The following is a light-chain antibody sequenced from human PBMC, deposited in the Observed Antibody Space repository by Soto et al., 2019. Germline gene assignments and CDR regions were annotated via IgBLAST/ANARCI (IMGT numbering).Light chain of an antibody. CDR3: HQYNKWPSFT. Sequence: VLTQSPGTLSLSPGERATLSCRASQSISSTFLAWYQQKPGQAPRLLIYGASTRGTGIPDRFSGSGSGTDFTLTISRLEPEDFAVYYCHQYNKWPSFTFGGGTKVEIK. CDR2: GAS. J-gene: IGKJ4*01. CDR1: QSISSTF. V-gene: IGKV3-20*01.